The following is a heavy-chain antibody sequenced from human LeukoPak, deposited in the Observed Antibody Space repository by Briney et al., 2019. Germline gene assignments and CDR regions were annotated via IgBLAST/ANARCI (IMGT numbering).Heavy chain of an antibody. CDR1: GGSISSYY. CDR2: IYTSGST. J-gene: IGHJ4*02. Sequence: PSETLSLTCTVSGGSISSYYWSWVRQPPGKGLEWIGYIYTSGSTNYNPSLKSRVTISVDTSKNQLSLKLSSVTAADTAVYYCARSFTIAAPYFDYWGQGTLVTVSS. D-gene: IGHD6-6*01. V-gene: IGHV4-4*09. CDR3: ARSFTIAAPYFDY.